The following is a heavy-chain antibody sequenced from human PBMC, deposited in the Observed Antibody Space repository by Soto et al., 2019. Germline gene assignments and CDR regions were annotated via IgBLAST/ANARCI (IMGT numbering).Heavy chain of an antibody. Sequence: EVQLVESGGGLVKPGGSLRLSCAASGFTFSSYSMNWVRQAPGKGLEWVSSISSSSSYIYYADSVKGRFTISRDNAKNSLYLQMSRLRAEDTAVYYCAFAGSGSYSNVPDAFDIWGQGTMVTVSS. CDR1: GFTFSSYS. J-gene: IGHJ3*02. CDR3: AFAGSGSYSNVPDAFDI. V-gene: IGHV3-21*01. CDR2: ISSSSSYI. D-gene: IGHD3-10*01.